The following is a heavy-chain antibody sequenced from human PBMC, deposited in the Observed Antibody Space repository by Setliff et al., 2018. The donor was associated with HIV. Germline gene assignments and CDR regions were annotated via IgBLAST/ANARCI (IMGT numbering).Heavy chain of an antibody. D-gene: IGHD6-13*01. Sequence: SETLSLTCTVSGDSITSGGYSWTWIRQPPGKALEWVGYIYYSGRTSHSGSTYYNPSVASRITISGDTSKNQFSLKLTSVTAADTAVYYCARIGSGWSVGWFDPWGQGALVTVSS. CDR2: IYYSGRTSHSGST. V-gene: IGHV4-30-4*08. J-gene: IGHJ5*02. CDR3: ARIGSGWSVGWFDP. CDR1: GDSITSGGYS.